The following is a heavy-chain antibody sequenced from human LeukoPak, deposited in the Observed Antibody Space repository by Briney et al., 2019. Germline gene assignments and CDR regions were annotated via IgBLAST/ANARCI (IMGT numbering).Heavy chain of an antibody. CDR2: INHSGST. D-gene: IGHD4-17*01. CDR3: ARSIDDYAEFDP. Sequence: SETLSLTCAVYGGSFSGYYWSWIRQPPGKGLEWIGEINHSGSTNYNPSLKSRVTMSVDTSKNQFSLKLSSVTAADTAVYYCARSIDDYAEFDPWGQGTLVTVSS. CDR1: GGSFSGYY. J-gene: IGHJ5*02. V-gene: IGHV4-34*01.